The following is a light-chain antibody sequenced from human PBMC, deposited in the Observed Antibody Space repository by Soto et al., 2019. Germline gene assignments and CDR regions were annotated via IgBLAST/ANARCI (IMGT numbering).Light chain of an antibody. V-gene: IGLV2-11*01. CDR2: DVT. Sequence: QSVLTQPHSVSGSPGHSVTISCTGTSSDVGGYSYVSWYQQHPGKAPQLIIYDVTERPSGVPDRFSGSKSGNTASLTISGLQAEDEADYYCCSYTGSYSYVFGIGTKVTVL. J-gene: IGLJ1*01. CDR3: CSYTGSYSYV. CDR1: SSDVGGYSY.